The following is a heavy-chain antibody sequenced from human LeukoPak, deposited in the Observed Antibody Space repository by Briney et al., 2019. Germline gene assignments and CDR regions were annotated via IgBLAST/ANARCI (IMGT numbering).Heavy chain of an antibody. Sequence: GGSLRLSCAASGFTFSSYAMSWVRQAPGKGLEWVSSISSRSTYIYYADSVKGRFTISRDNAKNSLYLQMNSLRAEDTAVYYCARDSGSGRGFDPWGQGTLVTVSS. CDR1: GFTFSSYA. D-gene: IGHD1-26*01. CDR2: ISSRSTYI. CDR3: ARDSGSGRGFDP. J-gene: IGHJ5*02. V-gene: IGHV3-21*01.